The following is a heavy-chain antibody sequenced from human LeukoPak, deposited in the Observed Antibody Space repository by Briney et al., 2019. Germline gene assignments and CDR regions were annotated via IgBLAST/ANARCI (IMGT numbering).Heavy chain of an antibody. J-gene: IGHJ3*02. D-gene: IGHD1-26*01. V-gene: IGHV3-21*01. Sequence: GGSLRLSCAASGFTFSTYSMNWVRQAPGKGLEWVSSISSSSSYIYYADSVKGRFTISRDNAKNSLYLQMNSLRAEDTAVYYCARALPSPLYSGSYADAFDIWGQGTMVTVSS. CDR2: ISSSSSYI. CDR3: ARALPSPLYSGSYADAFDI. CDR1: GFTFSTYS.